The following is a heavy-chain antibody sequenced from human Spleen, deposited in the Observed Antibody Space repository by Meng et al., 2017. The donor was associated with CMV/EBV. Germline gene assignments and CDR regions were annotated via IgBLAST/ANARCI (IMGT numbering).Heavy chain of an antibody. V-gene: IGHV3-21*01. CDR1: GFTFSSYW. CDR3: ARDAEFTSSWFDRPNWLDP. CDR2: ISSSSSYI. Sequence: ETLSLTCVTSGFTFSSYWMYWVRQAPGKGLEWVSSISSSSSYIYYADSVKGRFTISRDNAKNSVYLQMNRLRVEDTAVYYCARDAEFTSSWFDRPNWLDPWGQGTLVTVSS. D-gene: IGHD6-13*01. J-gene: IGHJ5*02.